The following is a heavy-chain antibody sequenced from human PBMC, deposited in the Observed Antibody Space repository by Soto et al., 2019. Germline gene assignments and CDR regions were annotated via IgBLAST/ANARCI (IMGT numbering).Heavy chain of an antibody. Sequence: GGSMRLSCAASGFTFSSYEMNWVRQAPGKGLEWVSYISSSGSTIYYADSVKGRFTISRDNAKNSLYLQMNSLRAEDTAVYYCARDPYSLYYFDYWGQGTLVTVSS. V-gene: IGHV3-48*03. CDR2: ISSSGSTI. J-gene: IGHJ4*02. CDR1: GFTFSSYE. D-gene: IGHD4-4*01. CDR3: ARDPYSLYYFDY.